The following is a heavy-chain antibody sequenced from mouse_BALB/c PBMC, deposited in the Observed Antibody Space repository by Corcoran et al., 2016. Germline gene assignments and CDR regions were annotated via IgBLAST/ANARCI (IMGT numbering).Heavy chain of an antibody. D-gene: IGHD1-1*01. CDR2: INTYTGEP. CDR3: ARKTTVNVLY. V-gene: IGHV9-3-1*01. CDR1: GYTFTNYS. Sequence: QLQLVQSGPELKKPAETVKISCKASGYTFTNYSMNWVKQARGKGLKWMGWINTYTGEPTSADDFKGRFAFSFATSASTAYLQINNLKNEDTATYFCARKTTVNVLYWGQGTSVTVSS. J-gene: IGHJ4*01.